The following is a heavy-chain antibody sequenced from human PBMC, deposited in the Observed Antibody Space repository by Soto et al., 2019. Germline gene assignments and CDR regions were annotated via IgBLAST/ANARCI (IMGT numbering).Heavy chain of an antibody. CDR1: GFTFSSYA. V-gene: IGHV3-23*01. J-gene: IGHJ4*02. CDR3: VRERSGYSYADS. Sequence: PGGSLRLSCAASGFTFSSYAMSWVRQAPGKGLEWVSAISGSGANTYYTDSVKGRFTISRDNFKNTPYLQMNSLRAEDSAMFYCVRERSGYSYADSWGQGTLVSVSS. CDR2: ISGSGANT. D-gene: IGHD5-18*01.